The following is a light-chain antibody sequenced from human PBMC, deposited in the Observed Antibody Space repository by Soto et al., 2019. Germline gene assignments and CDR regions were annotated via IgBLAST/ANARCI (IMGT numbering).Light chain of an antibody. Sequence: QSVLTQPPSASGSPGQSVTISCTETSSDVGGYNYVSWYQQHPGKAPKLMIYEVSKRPSGVPDRFSGSKSGNTASLTVSGLQAEDEADYYCSSYAGSLYVFGTGTKVTV. V-gene: IGLV2-8*01. CDR3: SSYAGSLYV. CDR2: EVS. CDR1: SSDVGGYNY. J-gene: IGLJ1*01.